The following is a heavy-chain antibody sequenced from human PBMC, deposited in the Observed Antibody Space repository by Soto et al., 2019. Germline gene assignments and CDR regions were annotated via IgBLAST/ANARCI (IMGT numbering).Heavy chain of an antibody. D-gene: IGHD6-19*01. Sequence: SETLSLTCAVSGGSISSCGYSWSWIRQPPGKGLEWIGYIYHSGSTYYNPSLKSRVTISVDRSKNQFSLKLSSVTAADTAVYYCARAKWLEDHFAFWGQGTLVTVSS. CDR3: ARAKWLEDHFAF. V-gene: IGHV4-30-2*01. CDR2: IYHSGST. J-gene: IGHJ4*02. CDR1: GGSISSCGYS.